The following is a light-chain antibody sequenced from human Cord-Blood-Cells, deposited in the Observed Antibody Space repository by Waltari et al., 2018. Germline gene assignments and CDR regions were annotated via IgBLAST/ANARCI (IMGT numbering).Light chain of an antibody. CDR3: QQYGSSLWT. CDR1: QSVSSSY. CDR2: DAS. V-gene: IGKV3D-20*01. Sequence: EIVLTQSPATLSLSPRERATLSCGASQSVSSSYLAWYQQKPGLAPRLLIYDASSRATGIPDRFSGSGSGTDFTLTISRLEPEDFAVYYCQQYGSSLWTFGQGTKVEIK. J-gene: IGKJ1*01.